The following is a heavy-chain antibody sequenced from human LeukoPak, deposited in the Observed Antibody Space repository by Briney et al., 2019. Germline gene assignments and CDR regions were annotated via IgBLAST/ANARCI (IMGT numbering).Heavy chain of an antibody. Sequence: SVKVSCKASGGTFSSYAISWVRQAPGQGLEWMGRIIPILGIANYAQKFQGRVTITADKSTSTAYMELSSLRSVDTAVYYCARGINSSSSHYYYGMDVWGQGTTVTVSS. D-gene: IGHD6-6*01. CDR2: IIPILGIA. CDR1: GGTFSSYA. J-gene: IGHJ6*02. CDR3: ARGINSSSSHYYYGMDV. V-gene: IGHV1-69*04.